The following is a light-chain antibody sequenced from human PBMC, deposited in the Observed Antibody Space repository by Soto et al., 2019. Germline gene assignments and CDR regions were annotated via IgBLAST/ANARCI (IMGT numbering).Light chain of an antibody. V-gene: IGKV1-27*01. Sequence: DIQMPQSPSSLSASVGDRVTITCRASQSVGTYLNWYRQKPGKAPNLLIYAASTLQAGVPSRFSGSGSGTDFTLTISSLQPEDVAAYYCQKYNSAPLTFGGGTKVEI. CDR2: AAS. CDR3: QKYNSAPLT. CDR1: QSVGTY. J-gene: IGKJ4*01.